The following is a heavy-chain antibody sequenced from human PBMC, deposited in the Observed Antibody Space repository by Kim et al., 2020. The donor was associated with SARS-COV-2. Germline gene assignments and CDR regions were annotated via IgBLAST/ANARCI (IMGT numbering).Heavy chain of an antibody. D-gene: IGHD4-4*01. Sequence: KSRVTISVDTSKNQFSLKLSSVTAADTAVYYCARGIRRRYSNYECHAFDIWGQGTMVTVSS. V-gene: IGHV4-34*01. J-gene: IGHJ3*02. CDR3: ARGIRRRYSNYECHAFDI.